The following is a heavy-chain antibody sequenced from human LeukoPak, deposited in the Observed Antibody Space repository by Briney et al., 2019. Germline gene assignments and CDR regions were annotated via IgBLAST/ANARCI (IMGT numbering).Heavy chain of an antibody. CDR1: GGSISSYY. D-gene: IGHD4-17*01. Sequence: RSETLSLTCTVSGGSISSYYWSWIRQPPGKGLEWIGYIYYSGTTTYNPSLKSRVTISVDTSKNQFSLKLSSVTAADTAVYYCARGSRFEDDYRANWFDPWGQGTLVTVSS. J-gene: IGHJ5*02. V-gene: IGHV4-59*01. CDR3: ARGSRFEDDYRANWFDP. CDR2: IYYSGTT.